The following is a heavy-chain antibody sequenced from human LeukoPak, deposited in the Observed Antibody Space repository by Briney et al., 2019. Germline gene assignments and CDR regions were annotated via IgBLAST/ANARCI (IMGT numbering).Heavy chain of an antibody. V-gene: IGHV3-23*01. Sequence: GGSLRLSCAASGFTFSSYAMSWVRQTPGKGLEWVSGIDPSGGGTYYADYVKGRFTISRNHSKNTLYLQMNSLRAEDTAAYYCAKISPLDYGGKPWALDIWGQGKMITVSS. CDR3: AKISPLDYGGKPWALDI. D-gene: IGHD4-23*01. J-gene: IGHJ3*02. CDR2: IDPSGGGT. CDR1: GFTFSSYA.